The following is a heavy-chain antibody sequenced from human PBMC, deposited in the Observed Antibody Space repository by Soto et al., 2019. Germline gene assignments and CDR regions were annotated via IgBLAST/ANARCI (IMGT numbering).Heavy chain of an antibody. J-gene: IGHJ4*02. V-gene: IGHV3-23*01. Sequence: GGSLRLSCAAPVFTFNYYAISWVRQAPGKGLEWVSAISGTGGSTYYADSAKGRFTISRDNSKNTLYLQMNSLRAEDTAVYYCAKHLADRYHFDYWGLGTLVTVSS. D-gene: IGHD1-1*01. CDR2: ISGTGGST. CDR3: AKHLADRYHFDY. CDR1: VFTFNYYA.